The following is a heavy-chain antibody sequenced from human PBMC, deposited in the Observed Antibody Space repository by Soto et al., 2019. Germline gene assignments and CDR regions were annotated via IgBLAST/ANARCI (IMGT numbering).Heavy chain of an antibody. V-gene: IGHV3-9*01. CDR3: VKDIHEQWLVSHFEY. Sequence: EVQLVECGGGLVQPGRSLRLSCVASGFTFDSYAMHWVRQAPGKGLEWVSGISWSSGSVGYGDSVRGRFTISRDNAQNSLYLEMNSLRVEDTAFYYCVKDIHEQWLVSHFEYWGQGALVTVSS. D-gene: IGHD6-19*01. J-gene: IGHJ4*02. CDR1: GFTFDSYA. CDR2: ISWSSGSV.